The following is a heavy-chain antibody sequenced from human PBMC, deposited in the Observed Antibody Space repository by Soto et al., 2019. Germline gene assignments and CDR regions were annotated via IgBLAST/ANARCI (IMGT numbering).Heavy chain of an antibody. J-gene: IGHJ4*02. CDR1: GFTFSSYA. D-gene: IGHD3-3*01. CDR2: ISGSGGST. Sequence: GGSLRLSCAASGFTFSSYAMSWVRQAPGKGLEWVSAISGSGGSTYYADSVKGRFTISRDNSKNTLYLQMNSLRAEDTAVYYCATQRPNYDFWSGYPHFDYWGQGTLVTVSS. V-gene: IGHV3-23*01. CDR3: ATQRPNYDFWSGYPHFDY.